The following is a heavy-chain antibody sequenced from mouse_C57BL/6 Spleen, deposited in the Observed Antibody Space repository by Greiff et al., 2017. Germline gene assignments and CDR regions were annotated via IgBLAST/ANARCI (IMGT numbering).Heavy chain of an antibody. CDR3: ARPPDSRYFDV. D-gene: IGHD2-12*01. J-gene: IGHJ1*03. CDR2: LDPTVSEP. CDR1: GYPFTSYW. Sequence: QVQLQQPMAELALPAPSVKLSCQASGYPFTSYWIHWVKQRPIQGLELIGNLDPTVSEPHYTQTFKDQATLTVDKASSTAYMQRSSLTSEDSAVYYCARPPDSRYFDVRGTGTTVTASS. V-gene: IGHV1-52*01.